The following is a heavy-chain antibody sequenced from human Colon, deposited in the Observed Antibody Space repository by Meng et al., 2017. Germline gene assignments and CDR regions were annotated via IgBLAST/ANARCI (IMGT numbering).Heavy chain of an antibody. D-gene: IGHD3-16*02. Sequence: QPQLQQSGPGLVKPSQTLSLTCAISGDSVSSKTAVWNWIRQSPSRGLEWLGRTYYRAKWNHDYAESLRGRITINPDTSNNQISLQLNSVTPEDTAVYYCTRGLEFYRFEYWGQGTPVTVSS. J-gene: IGHJ4*02. V-gene: IGHV6-1*01. CDR2: TYYRAKWNH. CDR3: TRGLEFYRFEY. CDR1: GDSVSSKTAV.